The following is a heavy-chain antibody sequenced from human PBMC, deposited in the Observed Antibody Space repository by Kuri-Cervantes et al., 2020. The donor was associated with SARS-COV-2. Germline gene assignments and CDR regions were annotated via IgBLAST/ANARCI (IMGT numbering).Heavy chain of an antibody. D-gene: IGHD6-13*01. Sequence: GGSLRLSCAASGFNFSRTDMNWVRQAPGKGLEWVSSISSSSSYIYYADSVKGRFTISRDNAKNSLYLQMNSLRAEDTAVYYCARDRDGYSSSWYGGYYYGMDVWGQGTTVTVSS. CDR1: GFNFSRTD. CDR2: ISSSSSYI. V-gene: IGHV3-21*01. J-gene: IGHJ6*02. CDR3: ARDRDGYSSSWYGGYYYGMDV.